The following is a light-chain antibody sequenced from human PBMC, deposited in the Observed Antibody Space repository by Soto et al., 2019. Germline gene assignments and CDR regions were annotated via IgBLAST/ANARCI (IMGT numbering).Light chain of an antibody. CDR1: SSDVGGYNY. CDR3: SSYTSSSTHNYV. J-gene: IGLJ1*01. V-gene: IGLV2-14*01. CDR2: DVS. Sequence: QSVLTQPASVSGSPGQSITISCTGTSSDVGGYNYVSWYQQHPGKAPKLMIYDVSNRPSGVSNRFSGSKSGNTASLTISGLQAEDEADYDCSSYTSSSTHNYVFGTGTKLTVL.